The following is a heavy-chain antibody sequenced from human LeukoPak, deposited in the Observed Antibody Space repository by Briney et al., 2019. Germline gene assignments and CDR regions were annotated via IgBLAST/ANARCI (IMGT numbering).Heavy chain of an antibody. J-gene: IGHJ4*02. D-gene: IGHD1-7*01. CDR1: GFPFSSYG. V-gene: IGHV3-30*03. Sequence: GGSLRLSCAASGFPFSSYGMHWVRQAPGQGLEWVAFISYDGSNKYYSDSVKGRFTISRDSSENTLYLEMNSLRPEDTAVYYCARDEGSSENWNYAQYWGQGTLVTVSS. CDR3: ARDEGSSENWNYAQY. CDR2: ISYDGSNK.